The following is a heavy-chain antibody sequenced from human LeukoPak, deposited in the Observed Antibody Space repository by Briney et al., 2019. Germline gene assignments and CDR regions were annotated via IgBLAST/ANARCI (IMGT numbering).Heavy chain of an antibody. J-gene: IGHJ4*02. CDR1: GFTFSGYW. CDR3: ARDLSGGSPGAIDY. Sequence: GGSLRLSCAASGFTFSGYWMSWVRQAPGKGLEWVAHIKQDGSEKYYVDSVKGPFTISRDNAKNSLYLQLNSLRLEDTAGYYCARDLSGGSPGAIDYWGQGTLVTVSS. D-gene: IGHD2-15*01. CDR2: IKQDGSEK. V-gene: IGHV3-7*01.